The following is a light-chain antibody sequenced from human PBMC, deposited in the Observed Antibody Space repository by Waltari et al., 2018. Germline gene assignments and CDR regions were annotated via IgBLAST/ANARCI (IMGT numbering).Light chain of an antibody. J-gene: IGLJ2*01. V-gene: IGLV2-23*02. CDR2: DVS. CDR1: SSDVGGYNY. Sequence: QSALTQPASVSGSPGQSITISCTGTSSDVGGYNYVSWYQQHTGKAPNFIIYDVSKRPAGVSNRVSGSKSGNTASLTISGLQAEDEAEYYCCSYAGSSTPVIFGGGTKLTVL. CDR3: CSYAGSSTPVI.